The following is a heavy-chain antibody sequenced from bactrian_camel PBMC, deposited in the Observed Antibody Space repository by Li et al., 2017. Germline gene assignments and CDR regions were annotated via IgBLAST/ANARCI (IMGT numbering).Heavy chain of an antibody. CDR3: ATSLTDNWLRGFGY. J-gene: IGHJ6*01. Sequence: HVQLVESGGGSVQSGESRNLSCAASGYDVSRGYMAWFRQAPGKGLEWVASIYNQNKYTYYTDAVKGRFTISRDNLQMNSLKSEDTGLYYCATSLTDNWLRGFGYWGQGTQVTVS. V-gene: IGHV3-2*01. CDR2: IYNQNKYT. D-gene: IGHD7*01. CDR1: GYDVSRGY.